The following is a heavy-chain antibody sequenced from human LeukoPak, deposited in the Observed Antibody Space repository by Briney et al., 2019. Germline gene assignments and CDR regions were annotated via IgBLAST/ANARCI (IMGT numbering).Heavy chain of an antibody. CDR3: ARGPGSAYCSGGSCYSDY. CDR2: INAGNGDT. CDR1: GYTFTSYA. V-gene: IGHV1-3*01. Sequence: ASVKVSCKASGYTFTSYAMHWVRQAPGQRLEWMGWINAGNGDTKYSQKFQGRVTITRDTSASTAYMELSSLRSEDTAVYYCARGPGSAYCSGGSCYSDYWGQGTLVTVSS. J-gene: IGHJ4*02. D-gene: IGHD2-15*01.